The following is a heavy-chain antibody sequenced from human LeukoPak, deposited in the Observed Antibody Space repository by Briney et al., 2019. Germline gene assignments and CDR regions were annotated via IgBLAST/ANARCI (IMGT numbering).Heavy chain of an antibody. CDR1: GGSISSYY. CDR3: ARDRSGSTGMGV. J-gene: IGHJ6*02. V-gene: IGHV4-59*01. CDR2: IYYSGST. Sequence: KASETLSLTCTVSGGSISSYYWSWIRQPPGKGLEWIGYIYYSGSTNYNPSLKSRVTISVDTSKNQFSLKLSSVTAADTAVYYCARDRSGSTGMGVWGQGTTVTVSS. D-gene: IGHD2-2*01.